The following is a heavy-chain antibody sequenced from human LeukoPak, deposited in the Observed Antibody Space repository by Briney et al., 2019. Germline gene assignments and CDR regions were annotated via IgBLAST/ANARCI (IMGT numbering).Heavy chain of an antibody. CDR2: ISVSGGST. Sequence: GGSLRLSCAASGFTFSSYAMSWVRQAPGKGLEWVSAISVSGGSTYYADSVKGRFTISRDNSKNTLYLQMNSLRAEDTAVYYSAKDRYSSSWYYFDYWGQGTLVTVSS. CDR3: AKDRYSSSWYYFDY. CDR1: GFTFSSYA. V-gene: IGHV3-23*01. D-gene: IGHD6-13*01. J-gene: IGHJ4*02.